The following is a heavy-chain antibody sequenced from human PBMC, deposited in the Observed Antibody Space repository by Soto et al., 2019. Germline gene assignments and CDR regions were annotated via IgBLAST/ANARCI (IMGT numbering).Heavy chain of an antibody. CDR2: IGTAGDA. J-gene: IGHJ4*02. CDR3: ARAFITGVLDY. CDR1: GFTFSSYD. Sequence: EVQLVESGGGLVQPGGSLRLSCAASGFTFSSYDMHWVRQVTGKGLEWVSAIGTAGDAYYPNSVKGLFTISRENAKNSLYLQMNSLRAGDTAVDYYARAFITGVLDYWGQGTLVTVSS. D-gene: IGHD3-10*01. V-gene: IGHV3-13*04.